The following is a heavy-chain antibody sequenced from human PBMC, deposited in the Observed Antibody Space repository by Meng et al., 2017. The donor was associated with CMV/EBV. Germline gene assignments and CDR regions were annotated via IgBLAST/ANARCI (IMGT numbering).Heavy chain of an antibody. D-gene: IGHD6-13*01. CDR1: GFTFSSYG. J-gene: IGHJ4*02. CDR2: IRYDGSNK. V-gene: IGHV3-30*02. CDR3: AKDTYSSLDY. Sequence: GGSLRLSCAASGFTFSSYGMHWVRQAPGKGLEWVAFIRYDGSNKYYADSVKGRFTISRDNSKSTLYLQMNSLRAEDTAVYYCAKDTYSSLDYWGQGTLVTVSS.